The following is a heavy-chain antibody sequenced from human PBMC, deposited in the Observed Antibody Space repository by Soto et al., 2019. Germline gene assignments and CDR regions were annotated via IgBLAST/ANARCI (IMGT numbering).Heavy chain of an antibody. CDR3: AREGGSTMVIYYYYYGMDV. D-gene: IGHD3-10*01. Sequence: QVRLVQSGAEVKKPGSSVKVSCKASGGTFSSYAISWVRQAPGQGLEWMGGIIPIFGTANYAQKFQGRVTITADESTSTAYMELSSLRSEDTAVYYWAREGGSTMVIYYYYYGMDVWGQGTTVTVSS. CDR2: IIPIFGTA. CDR1: GGTFSSYA. J-gene: IGHJ6*02. V-gene: IGHV1-69*01.